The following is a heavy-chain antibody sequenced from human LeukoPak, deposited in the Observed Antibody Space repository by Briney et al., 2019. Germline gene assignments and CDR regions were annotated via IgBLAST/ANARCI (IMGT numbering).Heavy chain of an antibody. V-gene: IGHV3-48*04. CDR1: GFTFSSYS. J-gene: IGHJ4*02. D-gene: IGHD6-13*01. CDR3: ARDGVAAGPDFDY. CDR2: ISSSRSTI. Sequence: TGGSLRLSCAASGFTFSSYSMNWVRQAPGKGLEWVSYISSSRSTIYYADSVKGRFTISRDNAKNSLYLQMNSLRAEDTAVYYCARDGVAAGPDFDYWGQGTLVTVSS.